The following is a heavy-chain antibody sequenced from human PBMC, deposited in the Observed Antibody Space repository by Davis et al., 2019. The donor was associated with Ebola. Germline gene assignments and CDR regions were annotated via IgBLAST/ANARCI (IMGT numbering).Heavy chain of an antibody. J-gene: IGHJ4*02. CDR3: ARCFSGWYDPRATLGDY. CDR2: IKQDGSEK. CDR1: GFTFSTYT. V-gene: IGHV3-7*03. D-gene: IGHD6-19*01. Sequence: GGSLRLSCAASGFTFSTYTMTWVRQAPGKGLEWVANIKQDGSEKYYVDSVKGRLTISRDNAKNSLYLQMNSLRAEDTAVYYCARCFSGWYDPRATLGDYWGQGTLVTVSS.